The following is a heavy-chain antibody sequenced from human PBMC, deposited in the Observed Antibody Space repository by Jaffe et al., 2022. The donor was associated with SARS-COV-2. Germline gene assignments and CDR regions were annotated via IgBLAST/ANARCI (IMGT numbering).Heavy chain of an antibody. CDR3: ARGRRVVMIQLTSRRGVWFDP. CDR1: GYTFTSYD. J-gene: IGHJ5*02. D-gene: IGHD3-16*01. Sequence: QVQLVQSGAEVKKPGASVKVSCKASGYTFTSYDINWVRQATGQGLEWMGWMNPNSGNTGYAQKFQGRVTMTRNTSISTAYMELSSLRSEDTAVYYCARGRRVVMIQLTSRRGVWFDPWGQGTLVTVSS. CDR2: MNPNSGNT. V-gene: IGHV1-8*01.